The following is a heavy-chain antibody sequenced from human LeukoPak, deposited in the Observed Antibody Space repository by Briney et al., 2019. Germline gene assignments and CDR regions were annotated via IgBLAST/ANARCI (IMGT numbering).Heavy chain of an antibody. V-gene: IGHV3-30*02. Sequence: GGSLRLSCAGSGFTFSSYGIHWVRQAPGKGLESVAFIRYDGSKKYYTDSVKGRFTISRDNSKNTLYLQMNSLRAEDTAVYYCAKGGVTFGGILGNYYFDYWGQGTLVTVSS. CDR2: IRYDGSKK. D-gene: IGHD3-16*02. CDR1: GFTFSSYG. J-gene: IGHJ4*02. CDR3: AKGGVTFGGILGNYYFDY.